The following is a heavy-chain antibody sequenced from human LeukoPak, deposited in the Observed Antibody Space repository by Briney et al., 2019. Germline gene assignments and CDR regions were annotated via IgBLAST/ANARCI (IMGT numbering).Heavy chain of an antibody. CDR2: INPNSGGT. V-gene: IGHV1-2*02. J-gene: IGHJ4*02. CDR1: GYTFTGYY. CDR3: HSTIAAAGTMNDY. Sequence: ASVKVSCKASGYTFTGYYMHWVRQALGQGLEWMGWINPNSGGTNYAQKFQGRVTMTRDTSISTAYMELSRLRSDDTAVYYCHSTIAAAGTMNDYWGQGTLVTVSS. D-gene: IGHD6-13*01.